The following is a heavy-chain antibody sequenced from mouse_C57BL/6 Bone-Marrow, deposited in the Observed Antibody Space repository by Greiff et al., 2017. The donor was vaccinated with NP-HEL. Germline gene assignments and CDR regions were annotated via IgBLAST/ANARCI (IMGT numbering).Heavy chain of an antibody. CDR1: GFNIKDDY. V-gene: IGHV14-4*01. Sequence: VPLQHSFAPLFIPFSSVKLSCTASGFNIKDDYMHWVKQRPEQGLEWIGWIDPENGDTEYASKFQGKATITADTSSNTAYLQLSSLTSEDTAVYYCTLYGSSSWFDYWGQGTLVTVSA. J-gene: IGHJ3*01. CDR3: TLYGSSSWFDY. CDR2: IDPENGDT. D-gene: IGHD1-1*01.